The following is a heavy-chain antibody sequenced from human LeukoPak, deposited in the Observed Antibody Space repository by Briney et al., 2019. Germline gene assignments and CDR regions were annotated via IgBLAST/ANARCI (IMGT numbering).Heavy chain of an antibody. D-gene: IGHD3-22*01. CDR2: ISGSGITT. Sequence: GGSLRLSCAASGFIFDKYAMSWVRQAPGMGLEWVSTISGSGITTFYADSVKGRFTISRDTSGNTLHLHMNSLRAEDTAVYYCAKVDSGIVRRYYFDFWGQGTLVTLSS. V-gene: IGHV3-23*01. CDR1: GFIFDKYA. CDR3: AKVDSGIVRRYYFDF. J-gene: IGHJ4*02.